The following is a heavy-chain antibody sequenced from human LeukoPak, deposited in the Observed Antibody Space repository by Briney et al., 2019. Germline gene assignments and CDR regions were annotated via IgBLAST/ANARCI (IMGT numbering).Heavy chain of an antibody. V-gene: IGHV4-34*01. CDR3: ALTVTTSAYYYYGMDV. CDR1: GGSFSGYY. CDR2: INHSGST. J-gene: IGHJ6*02. D-gene: IGHD4-17*01. Sequence: SETLSLTCAVYGGSFSGYYWSWIRQPPGKGLEWIGEINHSGSTNYNPSLKSRVTISVDTSKNQFSLKLSPVTAADTAVYYCALTVTTSAYYYYGMDVWGQGTTVTVSS.